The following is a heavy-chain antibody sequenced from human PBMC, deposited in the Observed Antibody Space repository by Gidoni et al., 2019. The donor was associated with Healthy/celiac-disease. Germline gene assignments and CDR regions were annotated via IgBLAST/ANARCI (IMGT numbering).Heavy chain of an antibody. J-gene: IGHJ4*02. V-gene: IGHV4-34*01. CDR3: ARGLGYYGSGSYRPAGY. CDR2: INPSGST. Sequence: QVQLQQWGAGLLTPSETLSLTCAVYGGSLSGYYWSWIRQPPGKGLEWIGEINPSGSTNYNPSLKCRVTISVDTSKNQFSLKLRSVTAADTAVYYCARGLGYYGSGSYRPAGYWGQGTLVTVSS. CDR1: GGSLSGYY. D-gene: IGHD3-10*01.